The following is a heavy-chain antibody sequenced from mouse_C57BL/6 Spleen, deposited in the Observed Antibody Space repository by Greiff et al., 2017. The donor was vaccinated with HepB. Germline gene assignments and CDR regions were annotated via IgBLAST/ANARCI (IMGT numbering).Heavy chain of an antibody. CDR3: ARKGVYYGNYDYYAMDY. J-gene: IGHJ4*01. CDR2: INPNNGGT. D-gene: IGHD2-1*01. V-gene: IGHV1-26*01. Sequence: EVQLQQSGPELVKPGASVKISCKASGYTFTDYYMNWVKQSHGKSLEWIGDINPNNGGTSYNQKFKGKATLTVDKSSSTAYMELRSLTSEDSAVYYCARKGVYYGNYDYYAMDYWGQGTSVTVSS. CDR1: GYTFTDYY.